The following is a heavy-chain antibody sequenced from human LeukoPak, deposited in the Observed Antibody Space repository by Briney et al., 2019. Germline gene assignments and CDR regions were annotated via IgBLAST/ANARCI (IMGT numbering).Heavy chain of an antibody. J-gene: IGHJ6*02. Sequence: ASVKVSCKASGGTFSSYAISWVRQAPGQGLEWMGRIIPILGIANYAQKFQGRVTITADKSTSTAYMELSSLRSEDTAVYYCARATPSQYYYGMDVWGQGTTVTVSS. CDR2: IIPILGIA. CDR3: ARATPSQYYYGMDV. V-gene: IGHV1-69*04. CDR1: GGTFSSYA.